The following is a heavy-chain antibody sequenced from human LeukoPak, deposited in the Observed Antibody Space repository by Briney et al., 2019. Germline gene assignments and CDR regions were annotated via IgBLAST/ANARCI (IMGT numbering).Heavy chain of an antibody. V-gene: IGHV4-4*09. J-gene: IGHJ4*02. D-gene: IGHD4-23*01. Sequence: SVTLSLTCTVSGGSISSYYWSWIRQPPGKGLEWIGHIYTSGSTNYNPSLKSRVSISVDTSKNQFSLKLSSVTAADTAVYYCARHEDGGNSLFDYWGQGTLVTVSS. CDR2: IYTSGST. CDR3: ARHEDGGNSLFDY. CDR1: GGSISSYY.